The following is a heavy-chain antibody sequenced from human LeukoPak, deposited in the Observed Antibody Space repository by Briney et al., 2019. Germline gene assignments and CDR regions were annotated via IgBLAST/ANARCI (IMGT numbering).Heavy chain of an antibody. D-gene: IGHD3-10*01. CDR3: AKGIYGSGNYYNAGVFDY. Sequence: GGSLRLSCAASGFTFNSYAMGWVRQAPGKGLEWVSTISGSGGSTYYADSVKGRFTIPRDYSKNTLYLQMNSLRAEDTAVYYCAKGIYGSGNYYNAGVFDYWGQGTLVTVSS. V-gene: IGHV3-23*01. CDR2: ISGSGGST. CDR1: GFTFNSYA. J-gene: IGHJ4*02.